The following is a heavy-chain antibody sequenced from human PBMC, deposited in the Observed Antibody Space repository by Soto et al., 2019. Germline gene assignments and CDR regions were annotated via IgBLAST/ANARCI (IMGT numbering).Heavy chain of an antibody. D-gene: IGHD3-16*01. J-gene: IGHJ5*02. V-gene: IGHV2-26*01. CDR3: ARTLLLMAAFRIWFVP. Sequence: NVGMGVSWIRQPPGKPLEWLAHIFSNDEKSYSPSLKTRLNISKDTSTSQVVLTMTNLDPVDTASYFCARTLLLMAAFRIWFVPCGEGT. CDR1: NVGMG. CDR2: IFSNDEK.